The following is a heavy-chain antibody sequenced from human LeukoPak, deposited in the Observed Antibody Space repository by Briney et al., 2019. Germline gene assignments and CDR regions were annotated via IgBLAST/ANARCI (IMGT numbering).Heavy chain of an antibody. Sequence: ASVKVSCTASGGTFSSYAISWVRQAPGQGLEWMGGIIPIFGTANYAQKFQGRVTITADESTSTAYMELSSLRSEDTAVYYCAREAAAGTRWFDPWGQGTLVTVSS. CDR2: IIPIFGTA. V-gene: IGHV1-69*13. J-gene: IGHJ5*02. D-gene: IGHD6-13*01. CDR3: AREAAAGTRWFDP. CDR1: GGTFSSYA.